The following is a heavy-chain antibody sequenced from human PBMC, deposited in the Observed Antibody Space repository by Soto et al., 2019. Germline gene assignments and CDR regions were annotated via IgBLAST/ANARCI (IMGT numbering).Heavy chain of an antibody. V-gene: IGHV4-39*01. Sequence: SETLSLTCTVTGDSISSRSYYWGWIRQPPGKGLEWIGSIYYSGSTYNNPSLRSRVSMSIDTSKDQFSLKLKSVTAAGTALYFCARQRNSVVTQAYFDVWGQGSMVTVYS. J-gene: IGHJ4*02. CDR3: ARQRNSVVTQAYFDV. CDR1: GDSISSRSYY. D-gene: IGHD2-21*02. CDR2: IYYSGST.